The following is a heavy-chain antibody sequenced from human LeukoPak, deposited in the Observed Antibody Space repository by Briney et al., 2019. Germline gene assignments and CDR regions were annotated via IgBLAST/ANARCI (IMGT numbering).Heavy chain of an antibody. Sequence: ASVKVSCKASGYTFTSYGISWVRQAPGQGLEWMGWISAYNGNTNYAQKLQGRVTMTTDTSTSTAYMELRSLRSDDTAVYYCARDPGYCSSTSCYTNRLDYWGQGTLVTVSS. CDR2: ISAYNGNT. D-gene: IGHD2-2*02. J-gene: IGHJ4*02. CDR1: GYTFTSYG. CDR3: ARDPGYCSSTSCYTNRLDY. V-gene: IGHV1-18*01.